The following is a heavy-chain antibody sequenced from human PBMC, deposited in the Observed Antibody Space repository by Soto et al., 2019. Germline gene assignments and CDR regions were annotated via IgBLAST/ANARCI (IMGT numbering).Heavy chain of an antibody. J-gene: IGHJ4*02. CDR2: INPNSGNI. CDR3: ARGRASGSYYLLDY. V-gene: IGHV1-8*01. D-gene: IGHD3-10*01. CDR1: GDTFTTYD. Sequence: XSVKVSCKASGDTFTTYDINWVRQATGHGLEWMGWINPNSGNIGYAQRFQGRVTMTRDTAIRTAYMEVSSLRSDDTAVYYCARGRASGSYYLLDYWGQGTLVTVSS.